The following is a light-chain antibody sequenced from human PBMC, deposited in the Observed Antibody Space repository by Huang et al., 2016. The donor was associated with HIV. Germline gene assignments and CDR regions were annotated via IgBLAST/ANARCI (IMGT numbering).Light chain of an antibody. Sequence: DIVMTQSPATLSVSPGERAPLSSRASKSVSSNLAWYQQKPGQAPRLLIYGASTRATGIPARCSGSGSGTEFTLTISSLQSEDFAVYYCQQYNNWPGTFGPGTKVDIK. CDR3: QQYNNWPGT. V-gene: IGKV3-15*01. J-gene: IGKJ3*01. CDR1: KSVSSN. CDR2: GAS.